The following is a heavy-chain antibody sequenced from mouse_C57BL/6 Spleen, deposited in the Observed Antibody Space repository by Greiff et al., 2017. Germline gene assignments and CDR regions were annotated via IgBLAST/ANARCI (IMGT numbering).Heavy chain of an antibody. CDR2: ISYDGSN. V-gene: IGHV3-6*01. CDR3: ARYYYGSSFDY. Sequence: EVKLQESGPGLVKPSQSLSLTCSVTGYSITSGYYWNWIRQFPGNKLEWMGYISYDGSNNYNPSLKNRISITRDPSKNQFFLKLNSVTTEDTATYYCARYYYGSSFDYWGQGTTLTVSS. CDR1: GYSITSGYY. D-gene: IGHD1-1*01. J-gene: IGHJ2*01.